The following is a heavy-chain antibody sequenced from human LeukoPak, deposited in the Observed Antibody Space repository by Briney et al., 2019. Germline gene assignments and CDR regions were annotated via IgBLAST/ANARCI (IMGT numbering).Heavy chain of an antibody. Sequence: GASVKVSCKASGGTFSSCAISWVRQAPGQGLEWMGGIIPIFGTANYAQKFQGRVTITADESTSTAYMELSSLRSEDTAVYYCARANGYCSINSCLELYFDPWGQGTLVTVSS. J-gene: IGHJ5*02. D-gene: IGHD2-2*03. CDR2: IIPIFGTA. V-gene: IGHV1-69*13. CDR1: GGTFSSCA. CDR3: ARANGYCSINSCLELYFDP.